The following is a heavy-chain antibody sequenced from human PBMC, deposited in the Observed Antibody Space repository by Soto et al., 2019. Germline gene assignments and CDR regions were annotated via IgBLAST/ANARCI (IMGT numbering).Heavy chain of an antibody. J-gene: IGHJ6*02. CDR2: VYPDDSNT. CDR1: GYSFANQW. D-gene: IGHD1-20*01. Sequence: GESLKISCKGSGYSFANQWIGWVRQMPGRGLEYMGIVYPDDSNTRYNPSFRGQVTISADKSISTAYLHWGSLKASDTAMYYCARLSYDWNDYCYHGMDVWGQGTTVTVSS. CDR3: ARLSYDWNDYCYHGMDV. V-gene: IGHV5-51*01.